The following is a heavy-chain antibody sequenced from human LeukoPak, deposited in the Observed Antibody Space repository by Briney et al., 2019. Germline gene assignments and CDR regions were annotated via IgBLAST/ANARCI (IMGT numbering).Heavy chain of an antibody. CDR1: GFTFSSYA. CDR3: AGSIAMVITFFDS. Sequence: GGSLRLSCAASGFTFSSYAMSWVRQAPGKGLEWVAVISHDGSNRYYADSVKGRFTISRDNSNNMINLQINSLTVDDTAIYYCAGSIAMVITFFDSWGPGTLVTVSS. V-gene: IGHV3-30*14. CDR2: ISHDGSNR. D-gene: IGHD3-22*01. J-gene: IGHJ4*02.